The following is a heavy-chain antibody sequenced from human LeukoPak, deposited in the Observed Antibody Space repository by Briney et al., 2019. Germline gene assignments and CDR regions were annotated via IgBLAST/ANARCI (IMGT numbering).Heavy chain of an antibody. V-gene: IGHV3-23*01. CDR3: AKDRSTEHWLSGPHYFDY. D-gene: IGHD6-19*01. CDR2: ISGSGGAS. CDR1: GFTFSTYA. J-gene: IGHJ4*02. Sequence: SGGSLRLSCAASGFTFSTYAITGLRQAPGKGLEWVSGISGSGGASFYAGSVKGRFTIYRDNSKNMLYLQMNSLSVEDTAVYYCAKDRSTEHWLSGPHYFDYWGRGTLVTVSS.